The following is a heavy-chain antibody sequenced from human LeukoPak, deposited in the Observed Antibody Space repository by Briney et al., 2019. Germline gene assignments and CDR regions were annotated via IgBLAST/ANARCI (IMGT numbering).Heavy chain of an antibody. V-gene: IGHV4-30-4*07. CDR2: IYYSGST. J-gene: IGHJ3*02. CDR3: ARSNYDSSGYLDAFDI. Sequence: PSETLSLTCAVSGGSISSGGYSWSWIRQPPGKGLEWIGYIYYSGSTYYTPSLKSRVTISVDTSKNQFSLKLSSVTAADTAVYYCARSNYDSSGYLDAFDIWGQGTMVTVSS. D-gene: IGHD3-22*01. CDR1: GGSISSGGYS.